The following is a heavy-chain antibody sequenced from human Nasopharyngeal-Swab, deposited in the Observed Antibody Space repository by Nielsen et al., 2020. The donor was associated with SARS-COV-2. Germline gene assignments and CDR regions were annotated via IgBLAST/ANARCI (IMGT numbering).Heavy chain of an antibody. CDR3: ARQYYYDSSGYDDAFDI. CDR1: GGSISSGGYY. V-gene: IGHV4-61*08. Sequence: SETLSLTCAVSGGSISSGGYYWSWIRQPPGKGLEWIGYIYYSGSTNYNPSLKSRVTISVDTSKNQFSLKLSSVTAADTAVYYCARQYYYDSSGYDDAFDIWGQGTMVTVSS. CDR2: IYYSGST. D-gene: IGHD3-22*01. J-gene: IGHJ3*02.